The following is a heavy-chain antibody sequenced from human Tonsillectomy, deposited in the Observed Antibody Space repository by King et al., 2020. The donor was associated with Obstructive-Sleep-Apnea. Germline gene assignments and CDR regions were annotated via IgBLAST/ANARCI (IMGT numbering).Heavy chain of an antibody. J-gene: IGHJ6*02. V-gene: IGHV3-23*04. Sequence: VQLVESGGGLVQPGGSLRLSCAASGFTFSSYAMSWVRQAPGKGLEWVSAISGSGGSTYYADSVKGRFTISRDNSKNTLYLQMNSLRAEDTAVYYCAKGPPAAGTTYYYGMDVWGQGTTVTVSS. CDR2: ISGSGGST. CDR3: AKGPPAAGTTYYYGMDV. CDR1: GFTFSSYA. D-gene: IGHD6-13*01.